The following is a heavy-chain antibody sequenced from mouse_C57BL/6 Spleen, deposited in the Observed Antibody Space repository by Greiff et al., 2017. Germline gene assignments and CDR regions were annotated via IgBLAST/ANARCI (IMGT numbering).Heavy chain of an antibody. CDR1: GFNIKDDY. V-gene: IGHV14-4*01. J-gene: IGHJ2*01. Sequence: VQLQQSGAELVRPGASVKLSCTASGFNIKDDYMHWVKQRPEQGLEWIGRIDPENGDTEYASKFQGKATITAATSSNTAYLQLSILTAEDTAVYYCTTYGLFDYWGQGTTLTVSA. D-gene: IGHD1-1*02. CDR3: TTYGLFDY. CDR2: IDPENGDT.